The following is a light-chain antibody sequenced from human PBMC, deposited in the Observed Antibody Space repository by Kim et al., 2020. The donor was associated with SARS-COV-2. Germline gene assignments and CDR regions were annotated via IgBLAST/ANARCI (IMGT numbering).Light chain of an antibody. V-gene: IGLV3-21*04. CDR2: YDN. CDR3: QVWDSSSEHVV. J-gene: IGLJ1*01. CDR1: GIGNKD. Sequence: SYELTQPPSVSVAPGQTARITCGGNGIGNKDVHWCQQKPGQAPILVIYYDNARPSGIPERFSGSNSGNTATLTISRVEAGDEADYYCQVWDSSSEHVVFG.